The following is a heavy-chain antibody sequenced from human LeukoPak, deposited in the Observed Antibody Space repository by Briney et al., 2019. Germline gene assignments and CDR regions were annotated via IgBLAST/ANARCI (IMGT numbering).Heavy chain of an antibody. Sequence: ASVKVSCKASGYTFTSHFMHWVRQAPGQGLEWMGIINPRGGSTSYTQKFQGRVTMTRDMSTSTDYMELSSLRSEDTAIYYCARDNSVGDNAWWFDPWGQGTLVTVSS. J-gene: IGHJ5*02. CDR3: ARDNSVGDNAWWFDP. V-gene: IGHV1-46*01. D-gene: IGHD1-26*01. CDR2: INPRGGST. CDR1: GYTFTSHF.